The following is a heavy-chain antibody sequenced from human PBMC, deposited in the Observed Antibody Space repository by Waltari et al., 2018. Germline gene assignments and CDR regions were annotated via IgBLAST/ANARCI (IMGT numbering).Heavy chain of an antibody. J-gene: IGHJ6*02. Sequence: QVQLVQSGAEMTKPGASVKVSCKASGYTFSNYGITWVRQAPGQGLEWMGWTSAYNGKTEYAQTLQDRVTMTTDTSTNTGYMELRSLRFDDTAVYYCARGRSGSYLDHYYYYGMDVWGQGTTVIVSS. CDR3: ARGRSGSYLDHYYYYGMDV. D-gene: IGHD3-16*02. CDR1: GYTFSNYG. CDR2: TSAYNGKT. V-gene: IGHV1-18*01.